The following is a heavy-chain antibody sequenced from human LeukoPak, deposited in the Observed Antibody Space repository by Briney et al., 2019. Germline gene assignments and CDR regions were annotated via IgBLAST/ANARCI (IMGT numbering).Heavy chain of an antibody. Sequence: PGGSLRLSCAASGFMFRDAAMTWVRQAPGKGLEWVSLIASSGLNTYYADSVKGRFTISRGNSKNTVSLQINSLRVEDTAIYYCARDIELSTWGLGTLVTVSS. D-gene: IGHD5-12*01. J-gene: IGHJ3*01. CDR3: ARDIELST. CDR1: GFMFRDAA. CDR2: IASSGLNT. V-gene: IGHV3-23*01.